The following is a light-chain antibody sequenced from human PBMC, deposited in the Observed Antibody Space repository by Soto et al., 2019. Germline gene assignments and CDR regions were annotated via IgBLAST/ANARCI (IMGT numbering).Light chain of an antibody. CDR3: CSYARRVL. CDR2: EVV. J-gene: IGLJ2*01. V-gene: IGLV2-23*02. CDR1: SSDIGSYNF. Sequence: QSALTQPASVSGSPGQSITISCTGTSSDIGSYNFVSWYQQYPGKAPKLMLYEVVKRPSGVSNRFSGSKSGNTASLTISGLQAEDEADYYCCSYARRVLFGGGTKRTVL.